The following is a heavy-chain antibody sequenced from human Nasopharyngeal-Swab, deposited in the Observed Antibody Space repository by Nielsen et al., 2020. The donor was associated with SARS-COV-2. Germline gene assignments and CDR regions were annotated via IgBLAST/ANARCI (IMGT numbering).Heavy chain of an antibody. D-gene: IGHD3-16*01. CDR2: IWYDGSNK. CDR3: ARDGVDYGDY. Sequence: GESLKISCAASGFTFSSYCMHWVRPAPGKGLEWVAVIWYDGSNKYYADSVKGRLTISRDNSKNTLYLQMNSLRAEDTAVYYCARDGVDYGDYWGQGTLVTVSS. J-gene: IGHJ4*02. V-gene: IGHV3-33*01. CDR1: GFTFSSYC.